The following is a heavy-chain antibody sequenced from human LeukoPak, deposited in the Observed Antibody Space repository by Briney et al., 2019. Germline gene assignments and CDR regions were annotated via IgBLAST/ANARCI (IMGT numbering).Heavy chain of an antibody. CDR1: GFTFSGYW. D-gene: IGHD6-25*01. V-gene: IGHV3-66*01. Sequence: PGGSLRLSCAASGFTFSGYWMSWVRQAPGKGLKWVSIIYSGGSTYYADSARGRFTISRDNSKNTLYLQMNSLRAEDTAVYYCASLRPTSRQYFDYWGQGTLVTVSS. CDR3: ASLRPTSRQYFDY. CDR2: IYSGGST. J-gene: IGHJ4*02.